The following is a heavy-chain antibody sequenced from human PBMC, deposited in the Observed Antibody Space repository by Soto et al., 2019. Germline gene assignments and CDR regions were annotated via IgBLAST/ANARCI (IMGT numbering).Heavy chain of an antibody. CDR1: GGSISNSDYF. CDR3: ACPTNFDMDV. D-gene: IGHD4-17*01. Sequence: QVQLQESGPGLMKPSQTLSLTCTVSGGSISNSDYFWSWIRQPPGRGLEWIGYIQGSGKTFYNPSLKSRVSISVDTSKNQFFLKLTSVTAADTAIYYCACPTNFDMDVWGQGTTVTVSS. V-gene: IGHV4-30-4*01. CDR2: IQGSGKT. J-gene: IGHJ6*02.